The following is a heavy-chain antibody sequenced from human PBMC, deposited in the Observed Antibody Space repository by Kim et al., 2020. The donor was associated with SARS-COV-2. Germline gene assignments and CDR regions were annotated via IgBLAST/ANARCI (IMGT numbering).Heavy chain of an antibody. V-gene: IGHV3-74*01. CDR3: ARLIGDPPGN. Sequence: TYADSVKGRFTISRANAKNTLYLQMHSLRAEDTAVYYCARLIGDPPGNGGRGTLVTVSS. D-gene: IGHD4-17*01. J-gene: IGHJ4*02.